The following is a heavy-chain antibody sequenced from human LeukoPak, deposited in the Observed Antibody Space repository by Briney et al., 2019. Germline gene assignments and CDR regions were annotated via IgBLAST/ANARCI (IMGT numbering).Heavy chain of an antibody. CDR1: GFTFSCYA. J-gene: IGHJ4*02. CDR3: AKGSYYDSSGSFYFDY. CDR2: ISGSGDNT. V-gene: IGHV3-23*01. Sequence: GGSLRLSCAASGFTFSCYAMSWVRQAPGKGLEWVSGISGSGDNTYYADSVKGRFTISRDNSKNTLYVQVNSLGTEDTAAYYCAKGSYYDSSGSFYFDYWGQGTLVTVSS. D-gene: IGHD3-22*01.